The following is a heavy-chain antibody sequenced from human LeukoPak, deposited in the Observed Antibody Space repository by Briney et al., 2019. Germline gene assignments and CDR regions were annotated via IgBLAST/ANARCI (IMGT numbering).Heavy chain of an antibody. CDR3: AREYSSSSGKNAFDI. CDR2: IYASGST. Sequence: SETLSLTCTVSGGSISSYFWSWIRQPAGKGLEWIGRIYASGSTNYNPSLKSRVTMSVDTSKNQFSRKLTSVTAADTAVYYCAREYSSSSGKNAFDIWGQGTMVTVSS. D-gene: IGHD6-6*01. V-gene: IGHV4-4*07. CDR1: GGSISSYF. J-gene: IGHJ3*02.